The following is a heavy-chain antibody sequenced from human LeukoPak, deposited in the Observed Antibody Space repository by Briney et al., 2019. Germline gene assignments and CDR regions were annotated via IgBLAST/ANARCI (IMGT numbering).Heavy chain of an antibody. CDR3: TRDVGSSWSFDY. D-gene: IGHD6-13*01. V-gene: IGHV3-33*01. Sequence: GGSPRLSCATSGFTFSGYGMHWVRQAPGKGLEWVAVIWYDGSNRYYVDSVKGRFTISRDNSKNTLYLQMDSLRAEDTAVYYCTRDVGSSWSFDYWGQGTLVTVSS. CDR1: GFTFSGYG. J-gene: IGHJ4*02. CDR2: IWYDGSNR.